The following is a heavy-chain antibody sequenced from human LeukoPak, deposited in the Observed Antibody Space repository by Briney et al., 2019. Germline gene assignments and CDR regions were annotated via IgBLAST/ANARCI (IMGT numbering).Heavy chain of an antibody. V-gene: IGHV4-39*07. CDR1: GGSLSSSSYY. CDR3: ARDLPYGSGGGPFDP. CDR2: IYYSGST. Sequence: SETLSPTCTVSGGSLSSSSYYWGWIRQPPGKVLEWIGSIYYSGSTYYNPSLKSRVTISVDTSKNQFSLKLSSVTAADTAVYYCARDLPYGSGGGPFDPWGQGTLVTVSS. D-gene: IGHD3-10*01. J-gene: IGHJ5*02.